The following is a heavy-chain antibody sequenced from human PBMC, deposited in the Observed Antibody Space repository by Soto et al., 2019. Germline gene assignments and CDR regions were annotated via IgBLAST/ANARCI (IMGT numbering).Heavy chain of an antibody. CDR2: ISYDGSNK. V-gene: IGHV3-30-3*01. Sequence: QVQLVESGGGVVQPGRSLRLSCAASGFTFSSYAMQWVRQAPGKGLEWVAVISYDGSNKYYADSVKCRFTISRDNSKNTLYLQMNSLRTDDTAVYYCARDRSIGYYDWYFDLWGRGTLVTVSS. D-gene: IGHD3-22*01. CDR1: GFTFSSYA. CDR3: ARDRSIGYYDWYFDL. J-gene: IGHJ2*01.